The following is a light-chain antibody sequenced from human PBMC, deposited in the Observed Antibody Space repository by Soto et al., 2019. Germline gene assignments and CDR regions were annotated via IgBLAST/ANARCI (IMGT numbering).Light chain of an antibody. Sequence: EIVLTQSPDTLSLSPGQRATLSCSASQSVRSDDFAWYQQKPGQAPRVIIFGVSTRATGVPDRFSGSGSGTDFTLTISRLEPDDFALYYCQQYGNSPLTFGGGTKVEIK. CDR2: GVS. J-gene: IGKJ4*01. CDR1: QSVRSDD. V-gene: IGKV3-20*01. CDR3: QQYGNSPLT.